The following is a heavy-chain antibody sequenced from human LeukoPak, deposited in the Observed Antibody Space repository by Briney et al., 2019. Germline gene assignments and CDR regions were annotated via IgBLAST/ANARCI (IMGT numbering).Heavy chain of an antibody. CDR1: GFTVSSNE. V-gene: IGHV3-21*01. CDR2: ISSSSSYI. CDR3: ARGDYDFWSGGIFDAFDI. D-gene: IGHD3-3*01. Sequence: GGSLRLSCAASGFTVSSNEMSWVRQAPGKGLEWVSSISSSSSYIYYADSVKGRFTISRDNAKNSLYLQMNSLRAEDTAVYYCARGDYDFWSGGIFDAFDIWGQGTMVTVSS. J-gene: IGHJ3*02.